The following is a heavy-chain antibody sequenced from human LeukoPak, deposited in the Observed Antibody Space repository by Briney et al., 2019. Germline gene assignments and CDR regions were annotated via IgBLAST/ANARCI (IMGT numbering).Heavy chain of an antibody. CDR2: INHSGST. CDR1: GGSFSGYY. Sequence: SETLSLTCAVYGGSFSGYYWSWIRQPPGKGLEWIGEINHSGSTNYNPPLKSRVTISVDTSKNQFSLKLSSVTAADTAVYYCARGRGVDQKYFDYWGQGTLVTVSS. J-gene: IGHJ4*02. CDR3: ARGRGVDQKYFDY. D-gene: IGHD3-10*01. V-gene: IGHV4-34*01.